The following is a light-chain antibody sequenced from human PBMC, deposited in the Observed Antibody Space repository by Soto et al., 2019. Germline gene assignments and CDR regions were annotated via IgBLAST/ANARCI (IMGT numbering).Light chain of an antibody. Sequence: QSLLTQPPSVSGAPGQRVTISCTGSSSNIGAGYDVHWYQQLPGTAPKLLIYGNNNRPSGVPDRFSGSKSGTSASLAITGLQADDEADYYCQSYDSSLRGSVFGGGTKLTVL. CDR1: SSNIGAGYD. J-gene: IGLJ2*01. CDR3: QSYDSSLRGSV. V-gene: IGLV1-40*01. CDR2: GNN.